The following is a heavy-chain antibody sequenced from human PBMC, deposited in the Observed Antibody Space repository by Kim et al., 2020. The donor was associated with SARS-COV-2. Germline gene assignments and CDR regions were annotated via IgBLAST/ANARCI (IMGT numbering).Heavy chain of an antibody. V-gene: IGHV4-34*01. CDR3: ARGSRYYDSSGYSLYHYYYYGMDV. CDR2: INHSGST. Sequence: SETLSLTCAVYGGSFSGYYWSWIRQPPGKGLEWIGEINHSGSTNYNPSLKSRVTISVDTYKNQFSLKLSSVTAADTAVYYCARGSRYYDSSGYSLYHYYYYGMDVWGQGTTVTVSS. D-gene: IGHD3-22*01. J-gene: IGHJ6*02. CDR1: GGSFSGYY.